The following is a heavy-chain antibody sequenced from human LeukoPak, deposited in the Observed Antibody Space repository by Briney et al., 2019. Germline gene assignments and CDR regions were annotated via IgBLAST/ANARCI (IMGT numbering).Heavy chain of an antibody. J-gene: IGHJ4*02. CDR2: INPKRGGT. Sequence: ASVKVSCKASGYSFTDYYMHWVRQAPGQGLEWMGRINPKRGGTNYAQKFQGRVTLTRDTSISTAHMELSRLTSDDTAVYYCARDRAYYYDSSGYLPDYWGQGTLVTVSS. V-gene: IGHV1-2*06. CDR3: ARDRAYYYDSSGYLPDY. D-gene: IGHD3-22*01. CDR1: GYSFTDYY.